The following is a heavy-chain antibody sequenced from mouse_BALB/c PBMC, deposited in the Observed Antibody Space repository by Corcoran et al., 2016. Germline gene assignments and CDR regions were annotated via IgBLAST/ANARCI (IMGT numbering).Heavy chain of an antibody. V-gene: IGHV1-77*01. Sequence: QVQLQQSGAELARPGASVKLSCKASGYTFTDYYINWVKQRTGQGLEWIGEIYPGSGNTYYNEKFKGKATLTADKSSSTAYMQLSSLTSEDSAVYFCARKTYGSSYAWFAYWGQGTLVTVS. J-gene: IGHJ3*01. CDR3: ARKTYGSSYAWFAY. CDR1: GYTFTDYY. D-gene: IGHD1-1*01. CDR2: IYPGSGNT.